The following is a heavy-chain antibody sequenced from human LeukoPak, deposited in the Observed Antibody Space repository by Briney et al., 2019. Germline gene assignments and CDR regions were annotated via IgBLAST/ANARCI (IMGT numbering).Heavy chain of an antibody. Sequence: PSETLSLTCTVSGDSIGFYFWSWIRQPPGKGLEWIGYIYYSGSTNYNPSLKSRVTISVDTSKNQFSLKLSSVTAADTAVYYCARSGLRFLERALWYFDLWGRGTLVTVSS. J-gene: IGHJ2*01. D-gene: IGHD3-3*01. CDR3: ARSGLRFLERALWYFDL. V-gene: IGHV4-59*01. CDR2: IYYSGST. CDR1: GDSIGFYF.